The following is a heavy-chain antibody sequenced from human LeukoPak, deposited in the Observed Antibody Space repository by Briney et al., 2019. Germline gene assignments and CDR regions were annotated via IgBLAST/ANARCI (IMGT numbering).Heavy chain of an antibody. D-gene: IGHD2-2*01. J-gene: IGHJ4*02. CDR2: IYDSGST. V-gene: IGHV4-61*01. CDR3: ARGYCGSASCYGVFDY. CDR1: GGSLSSGRYY. Sequence: SETLSLTCTVSGGSLSSGRYYWSWIRQPPGKGLEWIGYIYDSGSTNYNPSLKSRVTISVDTSKNQFSLKLSSVTAADTAVYYCARGYCGSASCYGVFDYWGQGTLVTVSS.